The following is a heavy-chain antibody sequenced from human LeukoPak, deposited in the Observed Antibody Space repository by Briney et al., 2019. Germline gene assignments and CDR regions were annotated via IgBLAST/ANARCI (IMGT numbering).Heavy chain of an antibody. CDR1: GYTFTGYY. CDR2: INPNSGGT. V-gene: IGHV1-2*02. Sequence: GASVKVSCKASGYTFTGYYMHWVRQAPGQGLEWMGWINPNSGGTNYAQKFQGRVTMTRDTSISTAYVELSRLRSDDTAVYHCAREGFPNIVATSPGRDYFDYWGQGTLVTVSS. D-gene: IGHD5-12*01. J-gene: IGHJ4*02. CDR3: AREGFPNIVATSPGRDYFDY.